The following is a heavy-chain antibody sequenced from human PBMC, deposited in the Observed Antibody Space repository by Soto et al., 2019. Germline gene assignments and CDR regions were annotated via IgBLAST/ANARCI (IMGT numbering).Heavy chain of an antibody. CDR3: AGAPGWLIEN. CDR2: IKQDGSEA. J-gene: IGHJ4*02. Sequence: EVQLVESGGGLVQPGGSLRLSCAASGFTFSTYWMNWVRQAPGKGLEWVATIKQDGSEAHYVDSVMGRFTISRDNAKNSLHLQMNSLRAEDTAVYFCAGAPGWLIENWGQGTLVTVAS. V-gene: IGHV3-7*04. CDR1: GFTFSTYW. D-gene: IGHD5-12*01.